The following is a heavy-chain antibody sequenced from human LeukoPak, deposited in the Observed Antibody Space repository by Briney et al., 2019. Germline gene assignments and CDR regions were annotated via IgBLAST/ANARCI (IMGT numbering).Heavy chain of an antibody. D-gene: IGHD2-15*01. Sequence: GGSLRLSCAASGFTFSSYGMHWVRQAPGKGLEWVAVIWYDGTNKYYADSVKGRFTISRDNSKNTLYLQMNSLRAVDTAVYYCAKERNDCSGGSCHYLDAFDIWGQGTMVTVSS. V-gene: IGHV3-33*06. J-gene: IGHJ3*02. CDR3: AKERNDCSGGSCHYLDAFDI. CDR1: GFTFSSYG. CDR2: IWYDGTNK.